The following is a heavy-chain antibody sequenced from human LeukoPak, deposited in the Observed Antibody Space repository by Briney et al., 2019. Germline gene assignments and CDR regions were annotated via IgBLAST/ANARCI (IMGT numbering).Heavy chain of an antibody. CDR1: GDSISSDGHS. CDR2: IYYSGST. CDR3: ARTTEGGYTYDYFYYYYMDV. V-gene: IGHV4-61*08. J-gene: IGHJ6*03. Sequence: SETLSLTCGVSGDSISSDGHSWSWIRQPPGKGLEWIGYIYYSGSTNYNPSLKSRVTISVDTSKNQFSLKLSSVTAADTAVYYCARTTEGGYTYDYFYYYYMDVWGKGTTVTISS. D-gene: IGHD5-18*01.